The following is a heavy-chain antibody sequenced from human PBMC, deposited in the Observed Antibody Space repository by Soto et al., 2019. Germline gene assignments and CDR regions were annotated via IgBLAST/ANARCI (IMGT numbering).Heavy chain of an antibody. CDR2: INHSGST. Sequence: SETLSLTCAVYGGSFSGYYWSWIRQPTGKGLEWIGEINHSGSTNYNPSLKSRVTISVDTSKNQFSLKLSSVTAADTAVYYCATGRGITGTTSLPGWFDPWGQGTLVTV. D-gene: IGHD1-20*01. CDR1: GGSFSGYY. CDR3: ATGRGITGTTSLPGWFDP. J-gene: IGHJ5*02. V-gene: IGHV4-34*01.